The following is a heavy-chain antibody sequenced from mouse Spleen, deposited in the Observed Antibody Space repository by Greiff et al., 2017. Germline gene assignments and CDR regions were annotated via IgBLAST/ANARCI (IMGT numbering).Heavy chain of an antibody. CDR1: GYTFTDYY. V-gene: IGHV1-75*01. CDR2: IFPGSGST. D-gene: IGHD2-2*01. Sequence: QVQLKESGPELVKPGASVKISCKASGYTFTDYYINWVKQRPGQGLEWIGWIFPGSGSTYYNEKFKGKATLTVDKSSSTAYMLLSSLTSEDSAVYFCARRGSYGYDAVFDYWGQGTTLTVSS. CDR3: ARRGSYGYDAVFDY. J-gene: IGHJ2*01.